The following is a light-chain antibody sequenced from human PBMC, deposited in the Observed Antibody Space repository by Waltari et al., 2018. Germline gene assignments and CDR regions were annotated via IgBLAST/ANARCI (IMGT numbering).Light chain of an antibody. CDR2: GAS. J-gene: IGKJ4*01. Sequence: EIVMTQSPATLSVSPGERATLSGRASQSVSSNLAWYQQKPGQAPRLLIYGASTRATGIPARFSGSGSGTEFTLTISSLQSEDFAVYYCQQYNNWPPLTFGGGTKVEIK. CDR1: QSVSSN. V-gene: IGKV3-15*01. CDR3: QQYNNWPPLT.